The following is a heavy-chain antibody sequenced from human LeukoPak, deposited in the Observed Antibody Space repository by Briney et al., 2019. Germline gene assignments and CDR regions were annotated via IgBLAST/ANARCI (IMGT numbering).Heavy chain of an antibody. V-gene: IGHV3-72*01. CDR2: SRAKGDSYST. CDR1: GFTFSSYS. J-gene: IGHJ6*02. CDR3: VREYFYGMDV. Sequence: GGSLRLSCAASGFTFSSYSMNWVRQAPGKGLEWVGLSRAKGDSYSTEYAASVKGRFSILRDESENSMYLQMNSLKTEDTAVYFCVREYFYGMDVWGQGTTVTVSS.